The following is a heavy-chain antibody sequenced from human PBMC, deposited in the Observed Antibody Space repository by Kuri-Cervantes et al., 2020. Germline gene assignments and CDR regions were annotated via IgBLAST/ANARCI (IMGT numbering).Heavy chain of an antibody. Sequence: GESLKISCAASGFTFSSYWMSWVRQAPGKGLEWVANIKQDGSEKYYVDSVKGRFTISRDNAKNSLYLQMNSLRAEDTAVYYCARDGYPHYYDSSGYYYFVYWGQGTLVTVSS. CDR3: ARDGYPHYYDSSGYYYFVY. J-gene: IGHJ4*02. D-gene: IGHD3-22*01. CDR2: IKQDGSEK. V-gene: IGHV3-7*01. CDR1: GFTFSSYW.